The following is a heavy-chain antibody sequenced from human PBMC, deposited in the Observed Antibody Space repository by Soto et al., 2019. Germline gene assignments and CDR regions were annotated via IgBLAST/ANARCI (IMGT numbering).Heavy chain of an antibody. V-gene: IGHV3-21*01. CDR2: ISSSSSYI. CDR3: ARDDRTQARILYSDYYYYYMDV. J-gene: IGHJ6*03. CDR1: GFTFSSYS. Sequence: EVQLVESGGGLVKPGGSLRLSCAASGFTFSSYSMNWVRQAPGKGLEWVSSISSSSSYIYYADSVKGRFTISRDNAKNSLYLQMNSLRAEDTAVYYCARDDRTQARILYSDYYYYYMDVWGKGTTVTVSS. D-gene: IGHD2-8*01.